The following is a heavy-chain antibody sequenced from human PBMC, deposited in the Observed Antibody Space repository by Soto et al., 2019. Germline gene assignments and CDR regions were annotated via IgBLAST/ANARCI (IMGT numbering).Heavy chain of an antibody. V-gene: IGHV3-30*18. CDR3: AKDRSYYGDSVYYYYYGMDV. CDR1: GFTFSGYG. Sequence: PGGSLRLSCATSGFTFSGYGMHWVRQAPGKGLEWVSVISYDGGNKYYSDSVKGRFTISRDNSKNTLYLQMNGLRGDDTAVYYCAKDRSYYGDSVYYYYYGMDVWGQGTTVTVSS. CDR2: ISYDGGNK. J-gene: IGHJ6*02. D-gene: IGHD4-17*01.